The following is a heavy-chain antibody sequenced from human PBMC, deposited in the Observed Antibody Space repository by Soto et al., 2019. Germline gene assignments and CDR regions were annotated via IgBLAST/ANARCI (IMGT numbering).Heavy chain of an antibody. D-gene: IGHD2-21*02. CDR1: GGYIIGNSYY. V-gene: IGHV4-39*01. CDR3: ARQRTTVVTQAYFDH. J-gene: IGHJ4*02. CDR2: IYHSGRT. Sequence: SEPLSITWIVSGGYIIGNSYYWGWIRQPPGKGLEWIGSIYHSGRTYYNPSFKSRVTISIDTSKNQFSLKLSSVTATDTAVYYCARQRTTVVTQAYFDHWGQGALVTVSS.